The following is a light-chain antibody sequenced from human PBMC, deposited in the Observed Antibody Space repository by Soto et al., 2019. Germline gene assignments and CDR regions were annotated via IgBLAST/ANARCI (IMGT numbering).Light chain of an antibody. CDR2: SDN. CDR1: SSNIGGHS. CDR3: AVWDDSLRGWV. J-gene: IGLJ3*02. V-gene: IGLV1-47*02. Sequence: QSVLTQPPSASGTPGQRVTISCSGGSSNIGGHSVFWYQQLPGTAPKLLIYSDNQRPSGVPDRFSGSKSGTSASLAISGLRSEEEADYYCAVWDDSLRGWVFGGGTQLTVL.